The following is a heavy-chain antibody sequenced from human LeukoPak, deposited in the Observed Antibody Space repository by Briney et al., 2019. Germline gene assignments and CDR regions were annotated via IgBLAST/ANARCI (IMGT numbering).Heavy chain of an antibody. J-gene: IGHJ6*02. Sequence: GGSLRLSCAASGFTFSTYWMHWVRQAPGKGLVWVSRINTDGSITSYADSVKGRFTVSRDNAKNTLFLQMNSLRAEDTAVYYCAKVATVSALDGMDVWGQGTTVTVSS. CDR3: AKVATVSALDGMDV. V-gene: IGHV3-74*01. CDR2: INTDGSIT. D-gene: IGHD2-21*02. CDR1: GFTFSTYW.